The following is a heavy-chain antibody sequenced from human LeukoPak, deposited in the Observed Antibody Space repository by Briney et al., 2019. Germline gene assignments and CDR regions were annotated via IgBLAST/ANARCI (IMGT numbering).Heavy chain of an antibody. Sequence: YGPTLVNPTPTLTLTCTFSGFSLTTSGVGVAWNRQPPGKALEWLALIYGNDVKRYSPSLKSRLTITKDTSKNQVVLTMTNVDPVDTATYFCVHDIPGGEGFQHWGQSTLVTVSS. D-gene: IGHD3-16*01. V-gene: IGHV2-5*01. CDR3: VHDIPGGEGFQH. CDR1: GFSLTTSGVG. J-gene: IGHJ1*01. CDR2: IYGNDVK.